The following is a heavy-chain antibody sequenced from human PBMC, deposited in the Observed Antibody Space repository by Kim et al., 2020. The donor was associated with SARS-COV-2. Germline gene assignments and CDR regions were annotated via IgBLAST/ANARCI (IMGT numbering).Heavy chain of an antibody. J-gene: IGHJ6*02. Sequence: GGSLRLSCAASGFTFDDYAMHWVRQAPGKGLEWVSGISWNSGSIGYADSVKGRFTISRDNAKNSLYLQMNSLRAEDTALYYCAKGLTTVTTGGHYYYYGMDVWGQGTTVTVSS. CDR1: GFTFDDYA. CDR3: AKGLTTVTTGGHYYYYGMDV. D-gene: IGHD4-17*01. V-gene: IGHV3-9*01. CDR2: ISWNSGSI.